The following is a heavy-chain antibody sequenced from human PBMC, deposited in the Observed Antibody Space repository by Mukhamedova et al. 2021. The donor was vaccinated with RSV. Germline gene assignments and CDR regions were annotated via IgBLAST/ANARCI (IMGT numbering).Heavy chain of an antibody. CDR2: ISSSGSTI. J-gene: IGHJ4*02. CDR3: AREFKTGGFDY. D-gene: IGHD1-14*01. V-gene: IGHV3-48*03. Sequence: VSYISSSGSTIYYADSVKGRSTISRDNAKNSLYLQMNSLRAEDTAVYYCAREFKTGGFDYWGQGTLVTVSS.